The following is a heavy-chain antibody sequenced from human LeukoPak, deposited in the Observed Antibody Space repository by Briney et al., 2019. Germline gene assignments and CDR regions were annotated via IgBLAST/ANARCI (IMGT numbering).Heavy chain of an antibody. J-gene: IGHJ4*02. D-gene: IGHD3-16*01. CDR2: IRNDGSTK. Sequence: PGGSLRLSCAASEFPFSNYGMHWVRQAPGKGLEWVAFIRNDGSTKYCADSVKGRCTISRDNSKNTLYLQMNSLRAEDTAVYYCAKGETLWGSFDYWGQGTPVTVSS. CDR1: EFPFSNYG. CDR3: AKGETLWGSFDY. V-gene: IGHV3-30*02.